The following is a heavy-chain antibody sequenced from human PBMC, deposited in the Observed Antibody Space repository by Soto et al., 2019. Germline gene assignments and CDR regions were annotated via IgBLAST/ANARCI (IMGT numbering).Heavy chain of an antibody. CDR3: AREGDVPYYYYGMDV. CDR1: CGSISSGGYY. V-gene: IGHV4-31*03. J-gene: IGHJ6*02. D-gene: IGHD2-21*02. CDR2: IYYSGST. Sequence: SETLSLTCTVSCGSISSGGYYWSWIRQHPGKGLEWIGYIYYSGSTYYNPSLKSRVTISVDTSKNQFSLKLSSVTAADTAVYYCAREGDVPYYYYGMDVWGQGTTVT.